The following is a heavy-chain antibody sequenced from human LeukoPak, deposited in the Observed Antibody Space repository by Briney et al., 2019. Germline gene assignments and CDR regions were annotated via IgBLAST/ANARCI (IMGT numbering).Heavy chain of an antibody. CDR1: GITLSNYA. D-gene: IGHD2-2*01. J-gene: IGHJ4*02. CDR3: AKGRGDCIGFSCPTPFDY. CDR2: LSGSAGGT. V-gene: IGHV3-23*01. Sequence: PGGSLRLSCGVSGITLSNYAMSWVRQAPGKGLEWVAGLSGSAGGTTYADSVKGRFTIPRDNSKNTLYLQMNTLRAEDTAVYYCAKGRGDCIGFSCPTPFDYWGQGTLVTVTS.